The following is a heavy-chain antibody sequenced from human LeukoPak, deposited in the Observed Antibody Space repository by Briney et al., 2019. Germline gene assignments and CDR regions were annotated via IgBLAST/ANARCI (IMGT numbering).Heavy chain of an antibody. CDR3: ARTREYCSGGSCYLDAFDI. CDR1: GFSLSTSGMW. Sequence: SGPTLFNPTQPLTLTCTFSGFSLSTSGMWGSWIRQPPGKALEWLVHIEWDDDKYYSTSLKTRLTISKDTSKNQVVLTMTNMDPVDTATYYCARTREYCSGGSCYLDAFDIWGQGTMVTVSS. CDR2: IEWDDDK. V-gene: IGHV2-70*01. J-gene: IGHJ3*02. D-gene: IGHD2-15*01.